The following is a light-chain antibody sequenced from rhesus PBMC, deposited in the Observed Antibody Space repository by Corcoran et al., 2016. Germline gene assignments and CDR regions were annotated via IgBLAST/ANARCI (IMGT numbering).Light chain of an antibody. Sequence: QSVLTQPPSASEAARKSVTISCSGSTSNIGSNSVSWYHQLPGTTPTLLIYYNNKRASGVSDRFSGSKSGTSASLAISGLQTEDEADYYCAALDDSLHGYIFGAGTRLTVL. CDR2: YNN. CDR3: AALDDSLHGYI. V-gene: IGLV1-60*01. CDR1: TSNIGSNS. J-gene: IGLJ1*01.